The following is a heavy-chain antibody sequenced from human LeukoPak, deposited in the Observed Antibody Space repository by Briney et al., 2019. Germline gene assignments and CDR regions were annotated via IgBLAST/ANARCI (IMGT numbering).Heavy chain of an antibody. CDR3: ARYNGDLTGGFDY. J-gene: IGHJ4*02. D-gene: IGHD4-17*01. CDR1: GYTFTNYY. Sequence: GASVKVSCKASGYTFTNYYIHWVRQAPGQGLEWMGIINPAGGSTGYAQKFQGRVTVTRDTSTSTVYMELSSLRSEDTAVYYCARYNGDLTGGFDYWGQGTLVTVSS. V-gene: IGHV1-46*01. CDR2: INPAGGST.